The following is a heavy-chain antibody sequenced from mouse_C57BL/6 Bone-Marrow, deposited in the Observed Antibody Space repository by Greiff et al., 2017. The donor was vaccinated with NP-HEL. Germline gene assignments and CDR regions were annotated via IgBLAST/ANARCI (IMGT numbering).Heavy chain of an antibody. Sequence: LQQSGPGILQPSQTLSLTCSFSGFSLSTFGMGVGWIRQPSGKGLEWLAHIWWDDDKYYNPALKSRLTISKDTSKNQVFLKIANVDTADTATDYCARIASRWLPAWFAYWGQGTLVTVSA. D-gene: IGHD2-3*01. CDR1: GFSLSTFGMG. CDR2: IWWDDDK. V-gene: IGHV8-8*01. CDR3: ARIASRWLPAWFAY. J-gene: IGHJ3*01.